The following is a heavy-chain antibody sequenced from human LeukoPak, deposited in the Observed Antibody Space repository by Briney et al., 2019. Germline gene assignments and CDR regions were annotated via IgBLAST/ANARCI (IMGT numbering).Heavy chain of an antibody. CDR3: TRAWERGAFDI. CDR2: MNPNSGNA. D-gene: IGHD1-1*01. Sequence: ASVKVSCKASGYTFTSYDINWVRQATGQGLEWMGWMNPNSGNAGYAQKFQGRVTITRNTSISTAYMELSSLRSEDTAVYYCTRAWERGAFDIWGQGTLVTVSS. J-gene: IGHJ4*02. CDR1: GYTFTSYD. V-gene: IGHV1-8*03.